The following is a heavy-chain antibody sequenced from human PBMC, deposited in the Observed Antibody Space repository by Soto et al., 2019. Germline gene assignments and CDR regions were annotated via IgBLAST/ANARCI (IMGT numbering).Heavy chain of an antibody. CDR1: GGTFSSYV. CDR2: IIPILGTV. Sequence: QVQLVQSGAEEKKPGSSVKVSCKASGGTFSSYVISWVRQAPGQGLEWMGGIIPILGTVNYAQKFQGRVTITADESTSTAYMELSSLSSEDTAVYYCARDGSGGRSAYYYGMDVWGQGTTVTVSS. J-gene: IGHJ6*02. CDR3: ARDGSGGRSAYYYGMDV. D-gene: IGHD3-10*01. V-gene: IGHV1-69*12.